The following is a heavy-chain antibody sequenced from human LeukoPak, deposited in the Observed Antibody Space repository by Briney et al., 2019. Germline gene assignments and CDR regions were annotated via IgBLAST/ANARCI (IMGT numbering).Heavy chain of an antibody. V-gene: IGHV5-51*01. Sequence: GESLKISCKGSGYSFTSYWIGWVRQMPGKGLEWMGIIYPGDSDTRYSPSFQGQVTISADKSISTAYLQWSSLKASDTAMYYCARHHRGWPRIAVAGTHYYYYYMDVWGKGTTVTVSS. D-gene: IGHD6-19*01. J-gene: IGHJ6*03. CDR3: ARHHRGWPRIAVAGTHYYYYYMDV. CDR1: GYSFTSYW. CDR2: IYPGDSDT.